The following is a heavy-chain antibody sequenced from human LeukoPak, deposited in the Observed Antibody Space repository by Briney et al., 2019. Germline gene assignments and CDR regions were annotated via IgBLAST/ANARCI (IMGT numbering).Heavy chain of an antibody. Sequence: GGSLRLSCAASGFTFSTYDMSWVRQAPGKGLEWVANIKQDGSEKNYVESVKGRFTISRDNAKNSLYLQTNSLRAEDTAVYYCARAGQEWFGELGFDQWGQGTLVIVSS. CDR1: GFTFSTYD. CDR3: ARAGQEWFGELGFDQ. CDR2: IKQDGSEK. V-gene: IGHV3-7*01. D-gene: IGHD3-10*01. J-gene: IGHJ4*02.